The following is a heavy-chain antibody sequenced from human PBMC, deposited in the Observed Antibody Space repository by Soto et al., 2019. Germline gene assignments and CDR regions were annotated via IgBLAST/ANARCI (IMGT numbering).Heavy chain of an antibody. Sequence: SETLSLTCAVYGGSFSGYYWSWIRQPPGKGLEWIGYIYYSGSTNYNPSLKSRVTISVDTSKNQFSLKLSSVTAADTAVYYCASLIHPWFDPWGQGTLVTLAS. D-gene: IGHD2-8*01. CDR3: ASLIHPWFDP. J-gene: IGHJ5*02. V-gene: IGHV4-59*01. CDR2: IYYSGST. CDR1: GGSFSGYY.